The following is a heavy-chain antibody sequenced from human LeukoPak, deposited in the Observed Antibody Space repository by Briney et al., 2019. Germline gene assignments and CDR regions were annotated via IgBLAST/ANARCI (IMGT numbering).Heavy chain of an antibody. CDR2: IYYSGSI. J-gene: IGHJ4*02. CDR1: GGSISSYH. CDR3: ARSGWNDVPDY. D-gene: IGHD1-1*01. V-gene: IGHV4-59*01. Sequence: SETLSLTCTVTGGSISSYHWSWIRQPPGKGLEWIGYIYYSGSINYNPSLKSRATILVDTSKNQFSLKLSSVTAADTAVYYCARSGWNDVPDYWGQGTLVTVSS.